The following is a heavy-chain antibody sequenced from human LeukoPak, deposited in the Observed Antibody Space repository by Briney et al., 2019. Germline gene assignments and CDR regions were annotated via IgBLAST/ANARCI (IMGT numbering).Heavy chain of an antibody. CDR3: ARFTSGAGSNDYFDY. D-gene: IGHD3-10*01. V-gene: IGHV3-21*01. CDR1: GFTFSDYG. CDR2: ISYSSSHI. Sequence: GGSLRLSCAVSGFTFSDYGMNWVRQAPGKGLEWVSFISYSSSHIYYADSVKGRFTISRDNAKNSLYLQMHSLRAEDTAVYYCARFTSGAGSNDYFDYWGQGTLVTVSS. J-gene: IGHJ4*02.